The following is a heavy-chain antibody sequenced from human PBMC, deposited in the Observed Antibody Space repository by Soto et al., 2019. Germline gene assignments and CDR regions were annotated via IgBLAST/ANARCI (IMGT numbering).Heavy chain of an antibody. D-gene: IGHD3-3*01. J-gene: IGHJ6*03. Sequence: SETLSLTCTVSGDSISSSYWNWIRQAPGKGLEWIGYTDDTGSTNYNPSLKSRVTISVDMSKNQYSLKLSSVTAADTAVYYCARGVLEWLLWDSYYYLMDVWGKGTTVTVSS. V-gene: IGHV4-59*01. CDR3: ARGVLEWLLWDSYYYLMDV. CDR1: GDSISSSY. CDR2: TDDTGST.